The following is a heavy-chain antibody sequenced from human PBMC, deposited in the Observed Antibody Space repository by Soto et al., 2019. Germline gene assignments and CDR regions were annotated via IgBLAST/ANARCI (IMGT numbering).Heavy chain of an antibody. D-gene: IGHD3-22*01. CDR1: GYTFSSHG. CDR3: ARHYYDSSGSNPYYFDY. V-gene: IGHV1-18*04. Sequence: APEEVSCEVSGYTFSSHGISSVGLPSRQGLEWMGWISAYNGNTNYAQKLQGRVTMTTDTSTSTAYMELRSLRSDDTAVYYCARHYYDSSGSNPYYFDYWGQGTLVTVSS. J-gene: IGHJ4*02. CDR2: ISAYNGNT.